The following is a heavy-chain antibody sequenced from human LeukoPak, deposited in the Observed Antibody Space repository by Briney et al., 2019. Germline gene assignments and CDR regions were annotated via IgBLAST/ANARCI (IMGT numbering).Heavy chain of an antibody. V-gene: IGHV3-21*01. CDR2: ISSSSSYI. J-gene: IGHJ5*02. D-gene: IGHD3-9*01. CDR1: GFTFSSYS. Sequence: PGGSLRLSCAASGFTFSSYSMNWVRQAPGKGLEWVSSISSSSSYIYYADSVKGRFTISRDNAKNSLYLQMNSLRAEDTAVYYCARAYDILTGYYKGNWFDPWGQGTLVTASS. CDR3: ARAYDILTGYYKGNWFDP.